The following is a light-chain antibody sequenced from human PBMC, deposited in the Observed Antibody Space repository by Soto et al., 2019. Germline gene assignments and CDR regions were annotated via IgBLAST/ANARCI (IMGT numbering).Light chain of an antibody. CDR3: SSCGGTNNVV. V-gene: IGLV2-8*01. CDR1: NSDVDGCKF. J-gene: IGLJ2*01. CDR2: EVT. Sequence: QSALTQPPSASGSPGQSVTISCTGTNSDVDGCKFVSWYQQHPGKAHKLLIYEVTKRPSGVPDRFSGSKSGNTASLTVSGLQAEDEAAYYCSSCGGTNNVVFGGGTKLTVL.